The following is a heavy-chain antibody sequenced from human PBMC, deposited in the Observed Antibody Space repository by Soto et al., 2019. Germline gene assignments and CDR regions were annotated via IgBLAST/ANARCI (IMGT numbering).Heavy chain of an antibody. V-gene: IGHV3-20*04. J-gene: IGHJ5*01. CDR2: INCDGGRT. CDR3: ANGRPARRFDF. CDR1: GFTFGDYG. Sequence: AGGSLRLSCAASGFTFGDYGMSWVRQAPGKGLELVSVINCDGGRTGCADSVKGRFTISRDDAKNSLCLQMNSLRAEDTAVSYCANGRPARRFDFPSQRTLVIVSS.